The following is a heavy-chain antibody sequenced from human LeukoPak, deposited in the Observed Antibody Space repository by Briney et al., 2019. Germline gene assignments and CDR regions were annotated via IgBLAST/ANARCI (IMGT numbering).Heavy chain of an antibody. V-gene: IGHV1-69*02. D-gene: IGHD5-12*01. CDR3: ASVTLRGYSGSDY. Sequence: SVKVSCKTSGYTFTYYYIHWVRQAPGQGLEWMGRIIPILGIANYAQKFQGRVTITADKSTSTAYMELSSLRSEDTAVYYCASVTLRGYSGSDYWGQGTLVTVSS. CDR2: IIPILGIA. J-gene: IGHJ4*02. CDR1: GYTFTYYY.